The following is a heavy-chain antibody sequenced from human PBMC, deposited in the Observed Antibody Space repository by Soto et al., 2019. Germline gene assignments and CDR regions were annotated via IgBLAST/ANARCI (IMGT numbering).Heavy chain of an antibody. D-gene: IGHD1-26*01. V-gene: IGHV1-8*01. Sequence: QVQLVQSGAEVKKPGASVKVSCKASGYTFTSYDINWVRQATGQGLEWMGWMNPNSGNTGYAQKFQGRXXMXRXISISTAYMELSSLRSEDTAVYYCARDLLTKGAFDIWGQGTMVTVSS. CDR1: GYTFTSYD. CDR2: MNPNSGNT. CDR3: ARDLLTKGAFDI. J-gene: IGHJ3*02.